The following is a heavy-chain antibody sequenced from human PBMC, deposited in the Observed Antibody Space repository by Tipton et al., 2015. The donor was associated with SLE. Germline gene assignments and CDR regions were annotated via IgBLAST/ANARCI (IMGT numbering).Heavy chain of an antibody. CDR3: ARHPFYVAASSWYFDL. J-gene: IGHJ2*01. CDR1: GGSISSSSYY. D-gene: IGHD2-15*01. V-gene: IGHV4-39*01. CDR2: IYYSGST. Sequence: TLSLTCTVSGGSISSSSYYWGWIRQPPGKGLEWIGSIYYSGSTYYNPSLKSRVTISVDTSKNQFSLKLSSVTAADTAVYYCARHPFYVAASSWYFDLWGRGTLVTVSS.